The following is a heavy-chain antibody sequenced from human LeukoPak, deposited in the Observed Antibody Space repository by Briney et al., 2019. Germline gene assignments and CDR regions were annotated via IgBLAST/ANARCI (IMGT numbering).Heavy chain of an antibody. D-gene: IGHD4-17*01. V-gene: IGHV1-69*13. CDR3: ARVYGGYYDY. CDR1: GGTFSSYA. Sequence: ASVKVSCKASGGTFSSYAISWVRQAPGQGLEWMGGIIPIFGTANYAQKFQGRVTITAGESTSTAYMELSSLRSEDTAVYYCARVYGGYYDYWGQGTPVTVSS. J-gene: IGHJ4*02. CDR2: IIPIFGTA.